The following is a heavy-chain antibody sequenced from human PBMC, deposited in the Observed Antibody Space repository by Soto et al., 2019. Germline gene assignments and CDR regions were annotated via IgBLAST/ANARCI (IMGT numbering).Heavy chain of an antibody. Sequence: QLVESGGGQAQPGGSLRLSCVASGFTFSKNWMHWVRHVPGKGLEGVANLNVDVSHAEYADSVKGRFAISRDNAKNTGYLQMTRLRAEDSATYYCAREGRSKYGVDVWGTGATVTVS. CDR3: AREGRSKYGVDV. V-gene: IGHV3-74*03. CDR2: LNVDVSHA. CDR1: GFTFSKNW. J-gene: IGHJ6*04.